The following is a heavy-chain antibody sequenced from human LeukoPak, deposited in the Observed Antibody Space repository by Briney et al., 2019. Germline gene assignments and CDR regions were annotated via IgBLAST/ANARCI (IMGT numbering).Heavy chain of an antibody. CDR1: GFTFSSYS. D-gene: IGHD3-16*01. J-gene: IGHJ6*02. V-gene: IGHV3-21*04. Sequence: GGSLRLSCAASGFTFSSYSMNWVRQAPGKGLEWVSSISSSSSYIYYADSVKGRFTISRDHAKNSLYLQMSNLRAEDTAVYFCARGGGLDVWGQGATVTVSS. CDR3: ARGGGLDV. CDR2: ISSSSSYI.